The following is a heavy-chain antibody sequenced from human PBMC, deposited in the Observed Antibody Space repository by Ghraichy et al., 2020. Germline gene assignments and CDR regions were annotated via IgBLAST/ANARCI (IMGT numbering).Heavy chain of an antibody. CDR3: ARGVVAGTKIYYYYGMDV. CDR2: INHSGST. Sequence: SETLSLTCAVYGGSFSGYYWSWIRQPPGKGLEWIGEINHSGSTNYNPSLKSRVTISVDTSKNQFSLKLSSVTAADTAVYYCARGVVAGTKIYYYYGMDVWGQGTTVTVSS. CDR1: GGSFSGYY. J-gene: IGHJ6*02. D-gene: IGHD6-19*01. V-gene: IGHV4-34*01.